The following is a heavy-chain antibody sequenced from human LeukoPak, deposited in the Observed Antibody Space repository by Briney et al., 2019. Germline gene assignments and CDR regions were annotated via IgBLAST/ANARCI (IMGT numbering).Heavy chain of an antibody. D-gene: IGHD2-2*02. CDR3: AKGSRGYTNYYFDY. Sequence: GGSLRLSCSSSGFSFSGYAMIWFRQAPGRGLRLFSTISGSGASTFYADSVRGRFITSKDIPSNIVYLQMNSLRAEDTAVYYCAKGSRGYTNYYFDYWGQGTLVTVSS. J-gene: IGHJ4*02. CDR2: ISGSGAST. V-gene: IGHV3-23*01. CDR1: GFSFSGYA.